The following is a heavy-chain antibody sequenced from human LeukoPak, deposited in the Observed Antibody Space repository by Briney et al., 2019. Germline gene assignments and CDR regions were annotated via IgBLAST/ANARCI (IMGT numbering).Heavy chain of an antibody. CDR1: GFTFKSYG. D-gene: IGHD3-22*01. V-gene: IGHV3-30*03. CDR2: ISYDGSNI. J-gene: IGHJ4*02. CDR3: ARSPNYYDSGE. Sequence: GGSLRLSCVASGFTFKSYGMHWVRQAPGKGLEWVAVISYDGSNIYYADSVKGRFTISRDNSKNTLYLQMNSLRAEDTAVYYCARSPNYYDSGEGGQGTLVTVSS.